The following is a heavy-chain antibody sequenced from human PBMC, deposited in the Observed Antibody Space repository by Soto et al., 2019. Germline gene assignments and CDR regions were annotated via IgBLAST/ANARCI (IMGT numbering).Heavy chain of an antibody. CDR3: ATYCSGGSCYSGYYYYGMDV. CDR2: IWYDGSNK. CDR1: GFTFSSYG. D-gene: IGHD2-15*01. V-gene: IGHV3-33*01. Sequence: QVQLVESGGGVVQPGRSLRLSCAASGFTFSSYGMHWVRQAPGKGLEWVAVIWYDGSNKYYVDSVKGRFTISRDNSKNTLYLQMNSLRAEDTAVYYCATYCSGGSCYSGYYYYGMDVWGQGTTVTVSS. J-gene: IGHJ6*02.